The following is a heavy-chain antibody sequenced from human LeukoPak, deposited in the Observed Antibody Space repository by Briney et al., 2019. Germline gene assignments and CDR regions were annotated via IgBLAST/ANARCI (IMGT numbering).Heavy chain of an antibody. CDR2: MKTDGTRI. D-gene: IGHD4-17*01. CDR3: AKDSDAVTTCLDS. J-gene: IGHJ4*02. CDR1: GFRFSNSW. Sequence: GGSLRLSCAASGFRFSNSWMYWVRQGPGKGPVWVSRMKTDGTRIEYADSVKGRFTISRDNAKNTLFLQMSSLRVEDTAIYYCAKDSDAVTTCLDSWGQGTLVAVSS. V-gene: IGHV3-74*01.